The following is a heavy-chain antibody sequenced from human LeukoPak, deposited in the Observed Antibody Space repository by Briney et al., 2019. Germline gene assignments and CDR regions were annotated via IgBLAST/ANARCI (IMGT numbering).Heavy chain of an antibody. D-gene: IGHD1-1*01. V-gene: IGHV4-4*07. CDR3: ARDRIWNDAGHDPFDS. CDR1: GASITSYH. Sequence: PSETLSLTCTVSGASITSYHWSWIRQPAGKGLEWIGRIYTSASTNYSPSFKGRATISIDRSKSQFSLNLPSVTAADTAAYYCARDRIWNDAGHDPFDSWRQATMVTVSS. CDR2: IYTSAST. J-gene: IGHJ3*02.